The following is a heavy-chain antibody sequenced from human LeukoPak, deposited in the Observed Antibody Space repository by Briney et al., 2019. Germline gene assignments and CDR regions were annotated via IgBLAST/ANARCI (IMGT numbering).Heavy chain of an antibody. V-gene: IGHV3-73*01. Sequence: GGSLRLSCAASGFTFSGSAMHRVRQASGKGREWVGRIRSKANSYATAYAASVKGRFTISRDDSKNTAYLQMNSLKTEDTAVYYCTTSHGYYYYYMDVWGKGTTVTVSS. CDR2: IRSKANSYAT. CDR3: TTSHGYYYYYMDV. J-gene: IGHJ6*03. CDR1: GFTFSGSA.